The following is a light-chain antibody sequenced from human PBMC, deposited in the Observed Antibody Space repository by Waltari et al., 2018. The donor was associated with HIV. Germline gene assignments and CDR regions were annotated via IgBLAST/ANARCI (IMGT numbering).Light chain of an antibody. V-gene: IGKV4-1*01. J-gene: IGKJ4*01. CDR1: QSVFSSPKNKSY. Sequence: DIVMTQSPDSLALSLGERATITCKSSQSVFSSPKNKSYLTWYQQRPGLPPKVLISWASTRESGVPDRFSGSGSGTDFTLTISNLQAEDVALYYCHQSYSNPVTFGGGTRVAIK. CDR3: HQSYSNPVT. CDR2: WAS.